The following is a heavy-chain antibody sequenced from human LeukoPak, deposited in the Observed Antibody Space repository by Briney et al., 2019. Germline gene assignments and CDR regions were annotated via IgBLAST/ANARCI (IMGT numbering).Heavy chain of an antibody. J-gene: IGHJ3*02. CDR3: GRGLRRIAGHHDAFDI. D-gene: IGHD6-13*01. CDR1: GFTFSSYS. V-gene: IGHV3-21*01. Sequence: GGSLRLSCAASGFTFSSYSMNWVRQAPGKGLEWVSSISSSSSYIYYADSVKGRFTISRDNAKNSLYLQMNSLRAEDTAVYYCGRGLRRIAGHHDAFDIWGQGTMVTVSS. CDR2: ISSSSSYI.